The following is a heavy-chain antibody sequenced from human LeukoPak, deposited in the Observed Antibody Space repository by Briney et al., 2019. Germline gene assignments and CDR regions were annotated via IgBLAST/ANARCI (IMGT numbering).Heavy chain of an antibody. CDR3: ARRFYDNLTGHTWYDY. D-gene: IGHD3-9*01. CDR1: GYTFTGYY. V-gene: IGHV1-2*02. CDR2: INPNSGGT. J-gene: IGHJ4*02. Sequence: GASVKVSCKASGYTFTGYYMHWVRQAPGQGLEWMGWINPNSGGTNYAQKFQGRVTMTRNTSIKTAYMELSSLRSEDTAVYYCARRFYDNLTGHTWYDYWGQGTPVTVSS.